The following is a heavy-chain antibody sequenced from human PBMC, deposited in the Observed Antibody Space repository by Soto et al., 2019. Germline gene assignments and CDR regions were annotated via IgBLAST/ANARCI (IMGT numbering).Heavy chain of an antibody. J-gene: IGHJ4*02. CDR2: IYYSGST. CDR1: GGSISSGGYY. V-gene: IGHV4-31*03. D-gene: IGHD2-2*01. Sequence: QVQLQESGPGLVKPSQTLSLTCTVSGGSISSGGYYWSWIRQHPGKGLEWIGYIYYSGSTYYNPSLTSRVTISVDTSKNQFSLKLSSVTAADTAVYYCARSVVPAASPFDYWGQGTMVTVSS. CDR3: ARSVVPAASPFDY.